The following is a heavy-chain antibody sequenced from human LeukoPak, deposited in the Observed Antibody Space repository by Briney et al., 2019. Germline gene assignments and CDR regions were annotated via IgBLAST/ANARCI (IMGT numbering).Heavy chain of an antibody. V-gene: IGHV1-18*01. CDR2: IRPSTGDK. J-gene: IGHJ4*02. CDR3: ARVRDYLFDY. D-gene: IGHD2/OR15-2a*01. CDR1: GYTFTSHG. Sequence: GASVKVSCKASGYTFTSHGISWVRQAPGQGLEWMGWIRPSTGDKDYALNLQGRVTLTTDTSTRTAYMELRSLRSDDTAVYHCARVRDYLFDYWGQGTLVTVSS.